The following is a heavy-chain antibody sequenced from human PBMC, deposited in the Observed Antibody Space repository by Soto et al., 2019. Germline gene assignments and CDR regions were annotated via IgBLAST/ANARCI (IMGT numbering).Heavy chain of an antibody. CDR1: GFSFSADGVG. CDR3: AHAYGGTSWPNDAFDV. Sequence: QITLKESGPTLVKPTQTLTLTCIFSGFSFSADGVGVGWIRQPPGKALEWLALIFWDDDARYSPSLKSRLTNTKDTSKNQVVLTMTNMDPVDTATYYCAHAYGGTSWPNDAFDVWGPGTVVTVSS. J-gene: IGHJ3*01. CDR2: IFWDDDA. D-gene: IGHD2-21*01. V-gene: IGHV2-5*02.